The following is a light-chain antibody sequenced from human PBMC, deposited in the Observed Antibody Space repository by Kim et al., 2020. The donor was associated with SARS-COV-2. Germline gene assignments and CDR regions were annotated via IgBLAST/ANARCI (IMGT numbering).Light chain of an antibody. CDR1: QSVTSTY. Sequence: PGDRATLSCRASQSVTSTYVAWYQQKPGQAPRLLIYGTSTRAAGIPGRFSGSGSGTEYTLTINRLEPEDFAVYYCQQFGSSRTWTFGQGTKVDIK. J-gene: IGKJ1*01. CDR2: GTS. V-gene: IGKV3-20*01. CDR3: QQFGSSRTWT.